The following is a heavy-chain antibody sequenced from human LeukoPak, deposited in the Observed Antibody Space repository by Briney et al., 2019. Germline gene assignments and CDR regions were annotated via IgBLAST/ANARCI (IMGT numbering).Heavy chain of an antibody. J-gene: IGHJ3*02. CDR2: IYYSGST. CDR3: ARARRVCSSTSCYVDAFDI. V-gene: IGHV4-59*01. D-gene: IGHD2-2*01. Sequence: SETLSLTCTVSGGSISSYYWSWIRQPPGKGLEWIGYIYYSGSTNYNPSLKSRVTISVDTSKNQFPLKLSSVTAADTAVYYRARARRVCSSTSCYVDAFDIWGQGTMVTVSS. CDR1: GGSISSYY.